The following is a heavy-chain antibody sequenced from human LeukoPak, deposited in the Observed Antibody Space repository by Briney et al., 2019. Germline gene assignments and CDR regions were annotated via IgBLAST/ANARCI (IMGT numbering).Heavy chain of an antibody. CDR2: INPSGGST. J-gene: IGHJ3*02. CDR1: GYTFTSYY. CDR3: ARDRNVLQWFGETDDAFDI. V-gene: IGHV1-46*01. Sequence: ASVKVSCKASGYTFTSYYMHWVRQAPGQGLEWMGIINPSGGSTSYAQKFQGRVTMTRDTSTSTVYMELSSLRSEDTAVYYCARDRNVLQWFGETDDAFDIWGQGTMVTVSS. D-gene: IGHD3-10*01.